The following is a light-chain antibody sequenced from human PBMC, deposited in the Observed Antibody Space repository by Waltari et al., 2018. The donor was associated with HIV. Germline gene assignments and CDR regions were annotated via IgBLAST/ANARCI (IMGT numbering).Light chain of an antibody. CDR1: QNINTY. CDR3: QQSYTSPT. CDR2: TAT. Sequence: DIQMTQSPSYLSASIGDRVTIACRASQNINTYLNWYQQKPGKAPRTLISTATTLHSGVPSRFSGSRSGTDFTLTITDLQPEDFATYFCQQSYTSPTVGPGTTVDLK. J-gene: IGKJ3*01. V-gene: IGKV1-39*01.